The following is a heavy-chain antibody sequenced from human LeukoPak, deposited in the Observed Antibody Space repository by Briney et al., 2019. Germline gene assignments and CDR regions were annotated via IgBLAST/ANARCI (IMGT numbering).Heavy chain of an antibody. J-gene: IGHJ3*02. V-gene: IGHV4-39*01. CDR3: ARRDPSGLLWFGELYAFDI. CDR2: IYYSRST. D-gene: IGHD3-10*01. CDR1: GGSISSSSYY. Sequence: SETLSLTCTVSGGSISSSSYYWGWIRQPPGKGLEWIGSIYYSRSTYYNPSLKSLVTISVDTSKNQFSLKLSSVTAADTAVYYCARRDPSGLLWFGELYAFDIWGQGTMVTVSS.